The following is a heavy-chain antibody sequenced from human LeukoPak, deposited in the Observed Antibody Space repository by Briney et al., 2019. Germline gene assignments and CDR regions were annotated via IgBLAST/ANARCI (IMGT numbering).Heavy chain of an antibody. CDR3: ARVSIGWYHFGY. D-gene: IGHD6-19*01. CDR1: GFTFITYW. V-gene: IGHV3-74*01. Sequence: GGSLRLCCAASGFTFITYWMHWVRQAPGKGLVWVSRINPDGSTTSYADSVKGRFTVSRDNAKSTLYLQMNSLRAEDTAVYYCARVSIGWYHFGYWGQGTLVTVSS. CDR2: INPDGSTT. J-gene: IGHJ4*02.